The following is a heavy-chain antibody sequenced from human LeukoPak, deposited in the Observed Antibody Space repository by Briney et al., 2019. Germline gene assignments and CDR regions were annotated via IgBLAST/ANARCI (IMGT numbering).Heavy chain of an antibody. J-gene: IGHJ4*02. V-gene: IGHV1-46*01. CDR2: INPSGGST. CDR1: GYTFTSYY. CDR3: AREQYCSGGSCYSFDY. D-gene: IGHD2-15*01. Sequence: ASVKASCKASGYTFTSYYMHWVRQAPGQGLEWMGIINPSGGSTSYAQKFQGRVTMTRDTSTSTVYMELSSLRSEDTAVYYCAREQYCSGGSCYSFDYWGQGTLVTVSS.